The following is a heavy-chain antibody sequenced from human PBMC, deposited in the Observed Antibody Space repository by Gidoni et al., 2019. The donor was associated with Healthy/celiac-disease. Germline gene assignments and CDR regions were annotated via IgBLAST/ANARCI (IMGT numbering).Heavy chain of an antibody. CDR3: ARGVGYCTNGVCRLDY. J-gene: IGHJ4*02. CDR2: ISSSSSYI. CDR1: GFTFSSYS. Sequence: EVQLVESGGGLVRPGGSLRLACAASGFTFSSYSMNWVRQAPGKGLEWVSSISSSSSYIYYADSVKGRFTISRDNAKNSLYLQMNSLRAEDTAVYYCARGVGYCTNGVCRLDYWGQGTLVTVSS. V-gene: IGHV3-21*01. D-gene: IGHD2-8*01.